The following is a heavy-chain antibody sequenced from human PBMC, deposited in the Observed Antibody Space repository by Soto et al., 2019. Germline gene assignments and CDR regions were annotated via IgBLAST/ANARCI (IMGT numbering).Heavy chain of an antibody. V-gene: IGHV3-21*06. Sequence: GSRRLSCAASGFTFTRYSMNWVRQAPGKGLEWVSSISSTTNYIYYGDSMKGRFTISRDNAKNSLYLEMNSLRAEDTAVYYCARESEDLTSNFDYWGQGTLVTSPQ. CDR1: GFTFTRYS. CDR3: ARESEDLTSNFDY. J-gene: IGHJ4*02. CDR2: ISSTTNYI.